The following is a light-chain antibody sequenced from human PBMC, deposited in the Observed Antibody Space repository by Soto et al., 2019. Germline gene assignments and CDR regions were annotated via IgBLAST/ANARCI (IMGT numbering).Light chain of an antibody. J-gene: IGKJ1*01. CDR1: QSVSSD. CDR3: QQYNNWPWT. CDR2: GAS. V-gene: IGKV3-15*01. Sequence: EIVMTQSPATLSVSPGERATLSCRASQSVSSDLAWYQQKPGQAPRFLIYGASTRATGIPARFSGSGSGTEFTLTISSLQSEDSEVYYCQQYNNWPWTLGQGTKVDIK.